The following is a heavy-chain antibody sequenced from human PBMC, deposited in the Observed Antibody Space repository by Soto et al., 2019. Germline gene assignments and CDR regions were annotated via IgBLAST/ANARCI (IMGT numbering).Heavy chain of an antibody. Sequence: PSETLSLTCAVYGGSFSGYYWSWMRQAPGKGLEWIGEINHSGSTNYNPSLKSRVTISVDTSKNQFSLKLSSVTAADTAVYYCARVETVTTSFDYWGQGTLVTVSS. V-gene: IGHV4-34*01. D-gene: IGHD4-17*01. CDR3: ARVETVTTSFDY. CDR2: INHSGST. CDR1: GGSFSGYY. J-gene: IGHJ4*02.